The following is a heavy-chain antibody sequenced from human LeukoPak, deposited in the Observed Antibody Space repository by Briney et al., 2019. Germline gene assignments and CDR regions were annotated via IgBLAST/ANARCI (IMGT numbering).Heavy chain of an antibody. J-gene: IGHJ4*02. Sequence: GGSLRLSCAASGFTFSSYAMSSVRQAPGKGLEWVSAISGSGTSTYYADSVKGRFTISRDNSKNTLYLQMNSLRAEDTAVYYCAKVTTMVRGVIPHYFDYWGQGTLVTVSS. D-gene: IGHD3-10*01. CDR1: GFTFSSYA. V-gene: IGHV3-23*01. CDR2: ISGSGTST. CDR3: AKVTTMVRGVIPHYFDY.